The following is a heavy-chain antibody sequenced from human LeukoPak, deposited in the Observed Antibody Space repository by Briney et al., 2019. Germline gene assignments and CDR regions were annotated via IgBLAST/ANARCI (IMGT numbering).Heavy chain of an antibody. D-gene: IGHD3-10*01. V-gene: IGHV4-39*07. CDR2: IYYSGST. CDR3: ARISGRGNWFDP. J-gene: IGHJ5*02. Sequence: PSETLSLTCTVSGGSISSSSYYWGWIRQPPGKGLEWIGSIYYSGSTYYNPSLKSRVTISVDTSKNQFSLKLSSVTAADTAVFYCARISGRGNWFDPWGQGTLVTVSS. CDR1: GGSISSSSYY.